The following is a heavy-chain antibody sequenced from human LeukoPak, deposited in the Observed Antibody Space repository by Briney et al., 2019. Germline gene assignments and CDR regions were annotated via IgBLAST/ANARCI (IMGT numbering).Heavy chain of an antibody. CDR3: ARGFKRQQLVLGY. D-gene: IGHD6-13*01. J-gene: IGHJ4*02. CDR1: GYTFTGYY. CDR2: INPNSGGT. V-gene: IGHV1-2*02. Sequence: ASMKVSCKASGYTFTGYYVHWVRQAPGQGLEWMGWINPNSGGTNYAQKFQGRVTMTRDTSISTAYMELSRLRSDDTAVYYCARGFKRQQLVLGYWGQGTLVTVSS.